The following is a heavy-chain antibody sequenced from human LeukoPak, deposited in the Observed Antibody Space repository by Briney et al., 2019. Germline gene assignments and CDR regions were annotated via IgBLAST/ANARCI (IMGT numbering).Heavy chain of an antibody. J-gene: IGHJ4*02. D-gene: IGHD3-3*01. CDR2: TFYRSKWYN. V-gene: IGHV6-1*01. CDR3: ARETSFRYYDIWSGWDY. Sequence: SQTLSLTCAISGDSVSSNSAAWNWIRQSPSSGLEWLGRTFYRSKWYNDYAVSVKSRITINPDTSKNQVSLQLNSVTPEDTAVYYCARETSFRYYDIWSGWDYWGQGTLVTVSS. CDR1: GDSVSSNSAA.